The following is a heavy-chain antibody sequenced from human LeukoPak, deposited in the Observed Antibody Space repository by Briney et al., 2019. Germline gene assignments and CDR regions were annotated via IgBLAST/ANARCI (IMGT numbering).Heavy chain of an antibody. V-gene: IGHV1-24*01. CDR2: FDSGDGET. J-gene: IGHJ5*02. CDR3: AIRKTYNYNDEGGEWLDP. Sequence: ASVKVSCKVSGYTLTELSMHWVRQAPGKGLEWMGGFDSGDGETMYAQKFQGRVTMTEDTSTDTAYMELSSLRSEDTAVYYCAIRKTYNYNDEGGEWLDPWGQGTLVTVSS. D-gene: IGHD1-1*01. CDR1: GYTLTELS.